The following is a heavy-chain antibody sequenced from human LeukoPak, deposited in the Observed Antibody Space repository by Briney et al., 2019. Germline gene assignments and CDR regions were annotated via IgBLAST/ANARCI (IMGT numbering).Heavy chain of an antibody. CDR2: INPNSGGT. J-gene: IGHJ4*02. Sequence: GASVKVSCKASGYTFTGYYMHWVRQAPGQGLEWMGWINPNSGGTNYAQKFQGRVTMTRDTSISTAYMELSRLRSDDTAVYYCAREGSYAYSLHPPFDYWGQGTLVTVSS. CDR1: GYTFTGYY. CDR3: AREGSYAYSLHPPFDY. D-gene: IGHD3-10*01. V-gene: IGHV1-2*02.